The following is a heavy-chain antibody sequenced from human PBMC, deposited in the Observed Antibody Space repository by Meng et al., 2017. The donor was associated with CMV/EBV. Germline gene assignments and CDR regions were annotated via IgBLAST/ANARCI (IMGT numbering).Heavy chain of an antibody. Sequence: ASVKVSCKASGYTFTSYYMHWVRQAPGQGLEWMGIINPSGGSTSYAQKFQGRVTMTRDTSTSTAYMELSSLRSEDTAVYYCAREISSGYYRTQYLMDVWGQGTTVTVSS. J-gene: IGHJ6*02. D-gene: IGHD3-22*01. CDR2: INPSGGST. CDR1: GYTFTSYY. V-gene: IGHV1-46*01. CDR3: AREISSGYYRTQYLMDV.